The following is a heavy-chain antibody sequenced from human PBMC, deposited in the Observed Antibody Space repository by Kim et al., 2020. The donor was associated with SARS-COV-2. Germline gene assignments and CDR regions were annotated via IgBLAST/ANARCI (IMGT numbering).Heavy chain of an antibody. CDR3: ARASTVTRFDY. CDR1: GGSISSYY. J-gene: IGHJ4*02. CDR2: IFYSGST. V-gene: IGHV4-59*13. Sequence: SETLSLTCTVSGGSISSYYCSWIRQPPGKGLEWIGYIFYSGSTNYNPSLQSRVTISVDTSKNQFSLKLNSVTAADTAVYFCARASTVTRFDYWGQGTLAIVSS. D-gene: IGHD4-17*01.